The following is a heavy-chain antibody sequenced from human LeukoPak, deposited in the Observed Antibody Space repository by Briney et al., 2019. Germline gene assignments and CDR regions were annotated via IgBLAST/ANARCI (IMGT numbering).Heavy chain of an antibody. CDR3: AKGRSDFFAYCYYLDV. CDR2: INPSGGST. J-gene: IGHJ6*03. D-gene: IGHD2-21*02. V-gene: IGHV1-46*03. CDR1: GYTLTSNY. Sequence: ASVKVSCKASGYTLTSNYIHWVRQAPGQGLEWMGIINPSGGSTTYAQKFQGRVTMTRDTSTSTVYMELTSLSSEDTAVYYCAKGRSDFFAYCYYLDVWGKGTTVTVSS.